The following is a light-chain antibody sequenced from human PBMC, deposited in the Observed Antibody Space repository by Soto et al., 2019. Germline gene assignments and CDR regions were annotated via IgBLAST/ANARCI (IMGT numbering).Light chain of an antibody. CDR2: DAS. CDR3: QQYDKFPVT. V-gene: IGKV1-33*01. J-gene: IGKJ4*01. CDR1: QDISKY. Sequence: DIQMSQSPSSLSASVGDRVTITCQASQDISKYLSWYQQKPGKAPKVLISDASNLQSGVPSRFSGSGSGTDFTFTISSLQPEDIATYYCQQYDKFPVTFDGGTKVDIK.